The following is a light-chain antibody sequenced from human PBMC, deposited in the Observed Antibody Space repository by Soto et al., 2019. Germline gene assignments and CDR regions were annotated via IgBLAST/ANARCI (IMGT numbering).Light chain of an antibody. J-gene: IGKJ5*01. CDR2: AAS. CDR1: QGIYNY. CDR3: HKYNSAFLT. Sequence: DIQMTQSPSSLSASVGDRVTITCRASQGIYNYLAWYQQKPGKAPKLLIYAASTLEAGVPSRFSGSGSGTDFTLTISSLQTEDVATYYCHKYNSAFLTFGQGTRLEIK. V-gene: IGKV1-27*01.